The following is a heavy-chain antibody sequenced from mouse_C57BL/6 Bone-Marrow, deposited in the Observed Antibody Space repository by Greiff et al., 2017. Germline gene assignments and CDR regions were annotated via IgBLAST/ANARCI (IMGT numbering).Heavy chain of an antibody. Sequence: QVQLQQPGAELVKPGASVKLSCKASGYTFTSYWMRWVKQRPGQGLEWIGMIHPNSGSTNYNEKFKSKATLTVDKSSSTAYMQLSSLTSEDSAVYYCARGGRDGPLGYFDVWGTGTTVTVSA. D-gene: IGHD1-1*01. CDR3: ARGGRDGPLGYFDV. V-gene: IGHV1-64*01. J-gene: IGHJ1*03. CDR1: GYTFTSYW. CDR2: IHPNSGST.